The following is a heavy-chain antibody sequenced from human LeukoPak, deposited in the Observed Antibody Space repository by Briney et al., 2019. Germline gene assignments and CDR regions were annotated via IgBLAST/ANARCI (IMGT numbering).Heavy chain of an antibody. CDR1: GYTLTELS. Sequence: GASVKVSCKVSGYTLTELSMHWVRQAPGKGLEWMGGFDPEDGETIYAQKFQGRVTMTEDTSTDTAYMELSSLRSEDTAVYYCATGGADYGDYEAAFDIWGQGTMVTASS. J-gene: IGHJ3*02. V-gene: IGHV1-24*01. D-gene: IGHD4-17*01. CDR2: FDPEDGET. CDR3: ATGGADYGDYEAAFDI.